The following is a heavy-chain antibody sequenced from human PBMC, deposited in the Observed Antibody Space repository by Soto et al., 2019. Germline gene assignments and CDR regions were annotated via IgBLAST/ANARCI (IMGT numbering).Heavy chain of an antibody. J-gene: IGHJ6*02. CDR2: IDPSDSYT. CDR3: ARYLVSGYDSYHYYYYGMDV. CDR1: GYSFTSYW. V-gene: IGHV5-10-1*01. D-gene: IGHD5-12*01. Sequence: GESLKISCKGSGYSFTSYWISWVRQMPGKGLEWMGRIDPSDSYTNYSPSFQGHVTISADKSISTAYLQWSSLKASDTAMYYCARYLVSGYDSYHYYYYGMDVWGQGTTVTVSS.